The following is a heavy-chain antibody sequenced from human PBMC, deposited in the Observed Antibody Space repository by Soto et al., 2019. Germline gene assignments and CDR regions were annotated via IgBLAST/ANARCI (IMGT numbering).Heavy chain of an antibody. Sequence: GASVKVSCKASGYTFTSYAMHWVRQAPGQRLEWMGWINAGNGNTKYSQKFQGRVTMTRNTSISTAYMELSSLRSEDTAVYYCARGTGTRWYYYYGMDVWGQGTTVTVSS. V-gene: IGHV1-3*01. D-gene: IGHD1-7*01. CDR3: ARGTGTRWYYYYGMDV. CDR1: GYTFTSYA. CDR2: INAGNGNT. J-gene: IGHJ6*02.